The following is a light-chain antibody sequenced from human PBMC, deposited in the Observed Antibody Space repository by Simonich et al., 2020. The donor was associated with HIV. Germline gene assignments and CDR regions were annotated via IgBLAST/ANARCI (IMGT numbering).Light chain of an antibody. CDR3: CSYAGSSTWV. CDR1: SSDVRSYNL. CDR2: AGS. V-gene: IGLV2-23*01. Sequence: QSALTQPASVSGSPGQSITISCTGTSSDVRSYNLVSWYQQHPGKAPKLMIYAGSKLPSGVSNRFSGSKSGNTASLTISGLQAEDEADYYCCSYAGSSTWVFGGGTKLTVL. J-gene: IGLJ3*02.